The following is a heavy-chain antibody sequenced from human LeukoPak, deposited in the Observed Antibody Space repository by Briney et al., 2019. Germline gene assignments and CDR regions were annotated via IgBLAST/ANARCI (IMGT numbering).Heavy chain of an antibody. V-gene: IGHV3-74*01. CDR1: GFTFSSYW. CDR2: ITSDGSST. J-gene: IGHJ3*02. CDR3: ARDYAVGESFDI. D-gene: IGHD3-16*01. Sequence: GGSLRLCCAASGFTFSSYWMHWVRQAPGEGLVWVARITSDGSSTSHADSVKGRFTISRDNAKNTLYLQMNSLRAEDTAVYYCARDYAVGESFDIWGQGTLVTVSS.